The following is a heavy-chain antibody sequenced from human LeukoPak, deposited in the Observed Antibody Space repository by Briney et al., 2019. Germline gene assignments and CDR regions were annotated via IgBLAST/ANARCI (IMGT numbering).Heavy chain of an antibody. D-gene: IGHD6-13*01. V-gene: IGHV1-18*01. CDR2: ISAYNGVT. CDR3: ARDSGSDTSNWYGKWLAP. CDR1: GYTFTSYV. J-gene: IGHJ5*02. Sequence: ASVKVSCKASGYTFTSYVISWVRQAPGQGLEWMGWISAYNGVTNYAQKLQDRVTMTTDTSTSTAYMELRSLTSDDTAVYYCARDSGSDTSNWYGKWLAPWGQGTLVTVSS.